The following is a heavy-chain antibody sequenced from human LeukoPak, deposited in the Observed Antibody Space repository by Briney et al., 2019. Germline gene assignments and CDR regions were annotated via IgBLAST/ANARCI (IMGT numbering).Heavy chain of an antibody. J-gene: IGHJ6*03. V-gene: IGHV4-4*07. CDR2: IYPSGNT. D-gene: IGHD2-2*02. Sequence: PSETLSLTCTVSGGSINTYYWTWIRQPAGKGLKWIGRIYPSGNTNYNPSLKSRVTISVDTSKNQFSLKLSSVTAADTAVYYCARCVVPAAIQFYYYYYMDVWGKGTTVTVSS. CDR3: ARCVVPAAIQFYYYYYMDV. CDR1: GGSINTYY.